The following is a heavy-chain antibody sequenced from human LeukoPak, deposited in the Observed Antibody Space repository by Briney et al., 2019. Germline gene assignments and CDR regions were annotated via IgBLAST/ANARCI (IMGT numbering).Heavy chain of an antibody. CDR2: ISGSGGST. Sequence: GGSLRLSCAASGFTFSSYAMSWVRQAPGKGLKWVSAISGSGGSTYYADSVKGRFTISRDNSKNTLYLQMNSLRAEDTAVYYCAKDGPSRSHKPRYYFDYWGQGTLVTVSS. CDR1: GFTFSSYA. J-gene: IGHJ4*02. CDR3: AKDGPSRSHKPRYYFDY. V-gene: IGHV3-23*01.